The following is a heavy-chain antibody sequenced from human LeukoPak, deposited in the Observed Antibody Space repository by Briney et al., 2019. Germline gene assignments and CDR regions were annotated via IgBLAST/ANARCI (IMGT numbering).Heavy chain of an antibody. D-gene: IGHD3-3*01. V-gene: IGHV4-34*01. J-gene: IGHJ4*02. CDR2: INHSGST. Sequence: PSETLSLTCAVYGGSFSGYYWSWIRQPPGKGLGWIGEINHSGSTNYNPSLKSRVTISVDTSKNQFSLKLSSVTAADTAVYYCARGGYDFWSGYYTGVDYWGQGTLVTVSS. CDR3: ARGGYDFWSGYYTGVDY. CDR1: GGSFSGYY.